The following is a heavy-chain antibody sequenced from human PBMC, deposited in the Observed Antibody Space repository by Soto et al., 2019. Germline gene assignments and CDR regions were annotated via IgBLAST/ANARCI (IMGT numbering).Heavy chain of an antibody. J-gene: IGHJ6*02. Sequence: SVKVSCKASGGTFSSYAISWVRQAPGQGLEWMGGIIPIFGTANYAQKFQGRVTITADESTSTAYMELSSLRSEDTAVYYCARDLRYCSSTSCYSYYYYGMDVWGQGTTVTVSS. D-gene: IGHD2-2*01. CDR2: IIPIFGTA. CDR3: ARDLRYCSSTSCYSYYYYGMDV. V-gene: IGHV1-69*13. CDR1: GGTFSSYA.